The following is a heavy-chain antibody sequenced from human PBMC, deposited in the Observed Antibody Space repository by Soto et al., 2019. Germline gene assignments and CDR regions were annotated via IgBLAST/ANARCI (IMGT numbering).Heavy chain of an antibody. CDR2: ISGSGFKK. D-gene: IGHD1-26*01. Sequence: GVSLILSCTDSVFSFSPYAMSWVRQAPGKGLEWISSISGSGFKKYYADSVKGRFTISRDNSKSTVYLELNNLSAEDTAVYHCAKNQGVELVPLATVDWFDPWGQGSVVTVSS. J-gene: IGHJ5*02. CDR1: VFSFSPYA. V-gene: IGHV3-23*01. CDR3: AKNQGVELVPLATVDWFDP.